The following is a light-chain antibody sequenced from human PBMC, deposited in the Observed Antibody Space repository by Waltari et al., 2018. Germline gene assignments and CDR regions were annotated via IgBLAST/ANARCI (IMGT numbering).Light chain of an antibody. Sequence: QSALTPPASVSGSPGQSITISCTGTSSDVGGYNYVSWYQQHPGKAPKLMIYDVSNRPSGFSNRFSGSKSGNTASLTISGLQAEDEADYYCSSYTSSSTLEFGGGTKLTVL. CDR2: DVS. CDR1: SSDVGGYNY. V-gene: IGLV2-14*03. J-gene: IGLJ2*01. CDR3: SSYTSSSTLE.